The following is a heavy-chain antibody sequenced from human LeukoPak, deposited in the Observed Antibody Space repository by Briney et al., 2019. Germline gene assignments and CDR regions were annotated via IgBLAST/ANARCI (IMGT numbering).Heavy chain of an antibody. Sequence: PGGSLRLSCAASGFTFSNYWMHWVRQAPGQGLVWVSRISTDGITTSYADSVKGRFTISRDNAKNTLYLQMNSLRAEDTAVYYCARDRGSSSISDYWGQGTLVTVSS. CDR2: ISTDGITT. CDR3: ARDRGSSSISDY. CDR1: GFTFSNYW. D-gene: IGHD6-6*01. V-gene: IGHV3-74*01. J-gene: IGHJ4*02.